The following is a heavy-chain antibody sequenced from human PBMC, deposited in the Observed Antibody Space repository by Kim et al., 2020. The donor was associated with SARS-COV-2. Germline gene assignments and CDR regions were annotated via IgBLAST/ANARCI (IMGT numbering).Heavy chain of an antibody. D-gene: IGHD6-13*01. J-gene: IGHJ6*03. Sequence: GGSLRLSCTASGFIFATYAMSWVRQAPGKGLEWVSGISNTGGSTYYADSVKGRFTISRDNSKNTLYLQMNSLRAEDTAIYYCAKPLYASNWPLYYYYIDVWGKGATVTVSS. V-gene: IGHV3-23*01. CDR1: GFIFATYA. CDR3: AKPLYASNWPLYYYYIDV. CDR2: ISNTGGST.